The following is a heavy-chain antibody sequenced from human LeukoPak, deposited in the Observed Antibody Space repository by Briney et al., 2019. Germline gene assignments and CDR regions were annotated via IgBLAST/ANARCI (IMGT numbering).Heavy chain of an antibody. Sequence: ASVKVSCKASGYTFTSYAMHCLRQAPGQRLEWMGWINAGNGNTKYSQKFQGRVTITRAPSASPAYLELRSLRSEDTAVYYCAREFGYCSSTSCGDFDYWGQGTLVTVSS. V-gene: IGHV1-3*01. CDR1: GYTFTSYA. J-gene: IGHJ4*02. D-gene: IGHD2-2*03. CDR2: INAGNGNT. CDR3: AREFGYCSSTSCGDFDY.